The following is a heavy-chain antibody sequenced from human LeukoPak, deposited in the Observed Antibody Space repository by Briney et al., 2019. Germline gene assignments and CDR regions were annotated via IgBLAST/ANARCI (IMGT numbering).Heavy chain of an antibody. V-gene: IGHV4-34*01. J-gene: IGHJ5*02. Sequence: SETLSLTCAVYGGSFSGYYWSWIRQPPGKGLEWIGEINHSGSTNYNPSHKSRVTISVDTSKNQSSLKLSSVTAADTAVYYCARAEGQQLSRSWFDPWGQGTLVTVSS. D-gene: IGHD6-13*01. CDR1: GGSFSGYY. CDR3: ARAEGQQLSRSWFDP. CDR2: INHSGST.